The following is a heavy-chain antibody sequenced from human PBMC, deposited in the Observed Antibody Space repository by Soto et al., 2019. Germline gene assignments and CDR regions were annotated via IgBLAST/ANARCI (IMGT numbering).Heavy chain of an antibody. D-gene: IGHD6-19*01. J-gene: IGHJ1*01. Sequence: ASVKVSCKASGYTFTSYGISWVRQAPGQGLEWMGWISAYNGNTNYAQKLQGRVTMATDTSTSTAYMELRSLRSDDTAVYYCARILAVAGTGEYFQHWGQGTLVTVSS. CDR2: ISAYNGNT. CDR1: GYTFTSYG. V-gene: IGHV1-18*01. CDR3: ARILAVAGTGEYFQH.